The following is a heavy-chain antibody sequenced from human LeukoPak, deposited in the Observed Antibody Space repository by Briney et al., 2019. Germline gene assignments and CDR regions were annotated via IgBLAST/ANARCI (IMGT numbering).Heavy chain of an antibody. CDR3: ARVRPASSSSENYYYGMDV. CDR2: INHSGST. CDR1: GGSFSGYY. V-gene: IGHV4-34*01. D-gene: IGHD6-6*01. J-gene: IGHJ6*02. Sequence: KPSETLSLTCAVYGGSFSGYYWSWIRQPPGKGLEWIGEINHSGSTNYNPSLKSRVTISVDTSKNQFSLKLSSVTAADTAVYYCARVRPASSSSENYYYGMDVWGQGTTVTVSS.